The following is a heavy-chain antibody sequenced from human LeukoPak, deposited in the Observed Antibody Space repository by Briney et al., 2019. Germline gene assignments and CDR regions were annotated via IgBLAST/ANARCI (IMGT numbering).Heavy chain of an antibody. CDR1: GGTFSSYA. V-gene: IGHV1-69*05. Sequence: SVKVSFKASGGTFSSYAISWVRQAPGQGLEWMGGIIPIFGTANYAQKFQGRVTITTDESTSTAYLELSSLRSEDTAVYYCARAAAPLRYYMDVWGKGTTVTVSS. J-gene: IGHJ6*03. CDR3: ARAAAPLRYYMDV. D-gene: IGHD2-2*01. CDR2: IIPIFGTA.